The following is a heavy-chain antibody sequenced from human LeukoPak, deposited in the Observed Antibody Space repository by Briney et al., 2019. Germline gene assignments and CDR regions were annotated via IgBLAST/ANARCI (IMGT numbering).Heavy chain of an antibody. J-gene: IGHJ5*02. CDR1: GGSISSSSYY. CDR3: ARVVQQLVSVCWFDP. V-gene: IGHV4-39*01. D-gene: IGHD6-13*01. Sequence: SETLSLTCTVSGGSISSSSYYWGWIRQPPGKGLEWIGGIYYSGSTYYNPSLKSRVTISVDTSKNQFSLKLSSVTAADTAVYYCARVVQQLVSVCWFDPWGQGTLVTVSS. CDR2: IYYSGST.